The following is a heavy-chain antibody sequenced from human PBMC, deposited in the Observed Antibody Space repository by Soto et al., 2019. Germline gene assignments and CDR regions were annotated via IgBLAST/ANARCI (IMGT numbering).Heavy chain of an antibody. J-gene: IGHJ6*02. V-gene: IGHV1-46*01. CDR2: INPSGGST. CDR3: ALNTGTTSYYYYGMDV. Sequence: GASVKVSCKASGYTFTSYYMHWVRQAPGQGLEWMGIINPSGGSTSYAQKFQGRVTMTRDTSTSTVYMELSSLRSEDTAVYYCALNTGTTSYYYYGMDVWGQGTTVTVSS. CDR1: GYTFTSYY. D-gene: IGHD1-7*01.